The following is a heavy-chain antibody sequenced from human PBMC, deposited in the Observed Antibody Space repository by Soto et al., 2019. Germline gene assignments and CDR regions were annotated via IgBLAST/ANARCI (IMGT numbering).Heavy chain of an antibody. CDR3: AKGGSHYYYYMDV. CDR1: GFTFSSYA. D-gene: IGHD3-10*01. V-gene: IGHV3-23*01. CDR2: ISGSGGST. J-gene: IGHJ6*03. Sequence: VGSLRLSCAASGFTFSSYAMSWVRQAPGKGLEWVSAISGSGGSTYYADSVKGRFTISRDNSKNTLYLQMNSLRAEDTAVYYCAKGGSHYYYYMDVWGKGTTVTVSS.